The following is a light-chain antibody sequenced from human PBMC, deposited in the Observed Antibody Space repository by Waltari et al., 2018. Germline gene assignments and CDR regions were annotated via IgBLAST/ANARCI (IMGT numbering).Light chain of an antibody. CDR2: GAS. V-gene: IGKV3-20*01. Sequence: EIVLTQSPGTLSLSPGERATLSCRASQSVSSSYLAWYQQKPGQAPRLLIYGASSRATGIPDRVRGSWSVTDFTLTISRLEPEDFAVYYCQQYGSSPTFGQGTKVEIK. CDR1: QSVSSSY. CDR3: QQYGSSPT. J-gene: IGKJ1*01.